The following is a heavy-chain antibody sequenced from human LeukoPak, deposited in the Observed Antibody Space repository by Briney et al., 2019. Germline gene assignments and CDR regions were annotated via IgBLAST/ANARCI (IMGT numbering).Heavy chain of an antibody. CDR1: GYTLTELS. CDR3: ATGASGTAAGYSSGWLLFH. V-gene: IGHV1-24*01. D-gene: IGHD6-19*01. J-gene: IGHJ4*02. CDR2: FDPEDGET. Sequence: ASVKVSCTVSGYTLTELSMHWVRQAPGKGLEWMGGFDPEDGETIYAQKFQGRVTMTEDTSTDTAYMELSSLRSEDTAVYYCATGASGTAAGYSSGWLLFHWGQGTLVTVSS.